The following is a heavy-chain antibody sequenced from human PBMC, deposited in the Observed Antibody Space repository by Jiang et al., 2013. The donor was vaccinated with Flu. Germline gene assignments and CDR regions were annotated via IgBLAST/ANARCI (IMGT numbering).Heavy chain of an antibody. J-gene: IGHJ3*02. Sequence: GYTFTSYGISWVRQAPGQGLEWMGWISAYNGNTNYAQKLQGRVTMTTDTSTSTAYMELRSLRSDDTAVYYCATNYDILTGYYLGAFDIWGQGTMVTVSS. D-gene: IGHD3-9*01. V-gene: IGHV1-18*01. CDR3: ATNYDILTGYYLGAFDI. CDR1: GYTFTSYG. CDR2: ISAYNGNT.